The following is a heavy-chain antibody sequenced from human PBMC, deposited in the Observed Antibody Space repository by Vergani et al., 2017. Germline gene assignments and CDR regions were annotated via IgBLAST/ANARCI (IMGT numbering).Heavy chain of an antibody. J-gene: IGHJ5*02. CDR2: IYPGDSDT. V-gene: IGHV5-51*01. CDR1: GYSFINYW. Sequence: VQLVQSGAEVKKPGESLKISCKSSGYSFINYWIGLVRQMPGKGLEWMGIIYPGDSDTRYSPSFQGQVTISADKSICTAYLQWSSLKASDTAMYYCARHTIGRISPFDAWGQGTLVTVSS. D-gene: IGHD2-15*01. CDR3: ARHTIGRISPFDA.